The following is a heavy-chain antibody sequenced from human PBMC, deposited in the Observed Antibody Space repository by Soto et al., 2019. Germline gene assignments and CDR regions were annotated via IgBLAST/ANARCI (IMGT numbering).Heavy chain of an antibody. J-gene: IGHJ4*02. CDR1: GFTFSSYS. Sequence: EVQLVESGGGLVKPGGSLRLSCAASGFTFSSYSMNWVRQAPGKGLEWVSCISSSSSYIYYADSVKGRFTISRDNAKNSXFRQTSGLRAEDTAVYYCAREASAGYSSAWYVPPDYWGQGTLVTVSS. CDR3: AREASAGYSSAWYVPPDY. D-gene: IGHD6-19*01. CDR2: ISSSSSYI. V-gene: IGHV3-21*06.